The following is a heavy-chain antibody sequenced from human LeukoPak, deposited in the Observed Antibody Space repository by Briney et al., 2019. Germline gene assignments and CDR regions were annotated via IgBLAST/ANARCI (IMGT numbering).Heavy chain of an antibody. J-gene: IGHJ6*03. CDR1: GFTFSHTW. CDR2: VKGYTDGGTA. D-gene: IGHD3-16*01. V-gene: IGHV3-15*01. CDR3: ATLGEDYYFYYMDV. Sequence: TTGGSLRLSCAASGFTFSHTWMSWVRQAPGKGLEWVGRVKGYTDGGTADYAAPVSGRFTISRDESMNTLYLQMNSLKTEDTGVYYCATLGEDYYFYYMDVWGKGTTVIVS.